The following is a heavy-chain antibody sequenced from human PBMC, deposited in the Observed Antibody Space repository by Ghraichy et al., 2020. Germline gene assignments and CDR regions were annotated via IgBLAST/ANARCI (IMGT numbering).Heavy chain of an antibody. D-gene: IGHD2-2*01. CDR3: ARSPPTVVVPAAMYGMDV. CDR1: GGSISSYY. J-gene: IGHJ6*02. CDR2: IYYSGST. V-gene: IGHV4-59*01. Sequence: SETLSLTCTVSGGSISSYYWSWIRQPPGKGLEWIGYIYYSGSTNYNPSLKSRVTISVDTSKNQFSLKLSSVTAADTAVYYCARSPPTVVVPAAMYGMDVWGQGTTVTVSS.